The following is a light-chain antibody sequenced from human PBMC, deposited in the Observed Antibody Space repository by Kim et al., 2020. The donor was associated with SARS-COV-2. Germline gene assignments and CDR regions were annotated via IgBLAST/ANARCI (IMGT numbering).Light chain of an antibody. J-gene: IGKJ1*01. CDR3: LQDYNYPRT. CDR2: GAS. CDR1: QGISND. V-gene: IGKV1-6*01. Sequence: ASVGNRITLPCRASQGISNDLGWYEQKAGKAPKLLFYGASTLRSGVPSRFSGSGFGTDFTLTISSLQPEDFATYYCLQDYNYPRTFGHGTEVDIK.